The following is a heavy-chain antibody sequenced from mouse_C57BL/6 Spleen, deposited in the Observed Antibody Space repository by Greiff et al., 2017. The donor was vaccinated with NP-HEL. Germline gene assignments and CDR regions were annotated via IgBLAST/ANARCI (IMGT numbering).Heavy chain of an antibody. Sequence: QVQLKQPGAGLVQPGASVKLSCKASGYTFTSYGMHWVSQRPGKGLEWIGEIDPSDSYTYYNQTFKGKFTLTVDKSTSTAYMQLSSLTSEDSAFYYCARGGGNYYAMDYWGQGTSVTVSS. CDR1: GYTFTSYG. V-gene: IGHV1-69*01. CDR2: IDPSDSYT. CDR3: ARGGGNYYAMDY. D-gene: IGHD2-1*01. J-gene: IGHJ4*01.